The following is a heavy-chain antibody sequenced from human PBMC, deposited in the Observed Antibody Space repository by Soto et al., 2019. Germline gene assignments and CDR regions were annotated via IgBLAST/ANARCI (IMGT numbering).Heavy chain of an antibody. V-gene: IGHV3-30-3*01. Sequence: QVQLVESGGGVVQPGRSLRLSCAASGFTFSSYAMHWVRQAPGKGLEWVAVISYDGSNKYYADSVKGRFTISRDNSKNTRYLQMNSLRAEDTAVYYCARDLGDYGDYADYWGQGTLVTVSS. D-gene: IGHD4-17*01. J-gene: IGHJ4*02. CDR3: ARDLGDYGDYADY. CDR2: ISYDGSNK. CDR1: GFTFSSYA.